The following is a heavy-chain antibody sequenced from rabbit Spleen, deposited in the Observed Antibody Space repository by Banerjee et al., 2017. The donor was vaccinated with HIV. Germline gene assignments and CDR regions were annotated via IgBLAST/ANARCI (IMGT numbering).Heavy chain of an antibody. CDR2: IYVDSSVST. J-gene: IGHJ4*01. CDR1: GFSFSSFYW. V-gene: IGHV1S40*01. D-gene: IGHD1-1*01. Sequence: QSLEESGGDLVKPGASLTLTCTAYGFSFSSFYWICWVRQAPGKGLEWIACIYVDSSVSTYYATWAKGRFTFSKTSSTTVTLQMTSLTAADTATYFCARDLDDVIGWNFGWWGPGTLVTVS. CDR3: ARDLDDVIGWNFGW.